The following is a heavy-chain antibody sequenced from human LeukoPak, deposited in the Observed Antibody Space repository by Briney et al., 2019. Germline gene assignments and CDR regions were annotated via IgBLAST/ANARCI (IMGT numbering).Heavy chain of an antibody. CDR2: IYTSGST. J-gene: IGHJ5*02. CDR3: ARGREGDSNWFDP. D-gene: IGHD2-21*02. CDR1: GGSISSGSYY. Sequence: SQTLSLTCTVSGGSISSGSYYWSWIRQPAGKGLEWIGRIYTSGSTNYNPSLKSRVTISVDTSKNQFSLKLSSVTAADTAVYYCARGREGDSNWFDPWGQGTLVTVSS. V-gene: IGHV4-61*02.